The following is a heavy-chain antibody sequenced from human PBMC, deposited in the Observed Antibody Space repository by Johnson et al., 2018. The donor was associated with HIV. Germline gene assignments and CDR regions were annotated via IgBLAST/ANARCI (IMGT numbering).Heavy chain of an antibody. D-gene: IGHD2-15*01. Sequence: QVQLVESGGGVVQPGGSLRLSCAASGFTFSSYGMHWVRQAPGKGLEWVAFIRYDGSNNYYADSVQGRFTISRDNSKNTLYLQMNSLGAEDTAVYYCAKAFPYCTGGSCYPHRSPHYAFDIWGQGTMVTVSS. CDR3: AKAFPYCTGGSCYPHRSPHYAFDI. CDR1: GFTFSSYG. J-gene: IGHJ3*02. CDR2: IRYDGSNN. V-gene: IGHV3-30*02.